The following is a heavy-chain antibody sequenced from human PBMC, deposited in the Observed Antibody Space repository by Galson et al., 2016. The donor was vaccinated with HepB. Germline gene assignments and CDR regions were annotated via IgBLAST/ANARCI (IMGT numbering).Heavy chain of an antibody. CDR3: ARERGNVDF. V-gene: IGHV1-18*01. CDR1: GYNFVDYG. J-gene: IGHJ4*02. CDR2: ISTYNDNI. Sequence: SVKVSCKASGYNFVDYGISWVRQAPGEGLEWMGWISTYNDNIKFAQKFQGRVSMTTDTATNTAYMEVRSLRSDDTAVYYCARERGNVDFWGQGTLVSVSS. D-gene: IGHD4-23*01.